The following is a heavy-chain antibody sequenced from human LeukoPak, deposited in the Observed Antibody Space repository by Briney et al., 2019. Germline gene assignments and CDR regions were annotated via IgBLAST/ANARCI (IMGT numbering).Heavy chain of an antibody. D-gene: IGHD3-22*01. CDR3: ARDRRYYDSSGYHNWFDP. J-gene: IGHJ5*02. V-gene: IGHV4-61*08. Sequence: PSETLSLTCAVSGGSLTNDDWWNWVRQPPGKGLEWIGYIYYSGSTNYNPSLKSRVTISVDTSKNQSSLKLSSVTAADTAVYYCARDRRYYDSSGYHNWFDPWGQGTLVTVSS. CDR1: GGSLTNDDW. CDR2: IYYSGST.